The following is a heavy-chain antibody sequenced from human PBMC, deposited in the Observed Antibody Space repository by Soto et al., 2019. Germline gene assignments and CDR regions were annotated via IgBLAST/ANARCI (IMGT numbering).Heavy chain of an antibody. D-gene: IGHD6-19*01. J-gene: IGHJ4*02. CDR3: AKDRGWSSADLDY. V-gene: IGHV3-30*18. CDR2: ISYDGSKK. CDR1: GFTFSSFG. Sequence: VQLVESGGGVVQPGRSLRLSCAASGFTFSSFGMHWVRQVPGKGLEWVALISYDGSKKYYADSVKGRFTISRDKSKNTLYPQMNSLRVEDTAVYYCAKDRGWSSADLDYWGQGTLVTVSS.